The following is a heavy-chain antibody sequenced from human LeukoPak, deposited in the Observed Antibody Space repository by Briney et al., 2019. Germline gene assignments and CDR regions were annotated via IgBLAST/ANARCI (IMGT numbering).Heavy chain of an antibody. J-gene: IGHJ4*02. D-gene: IGHD6-19*01. CDR2: TYYRSKWYN. V-gene: IGHV6-1*01. CDR1: GDSVSSNSAA. CDR3: ARARGGWYYASSEFDY. Sequence: SQTLSLTCAISGDSVSSNSAAWNWIRQSPSRVFEWLGRTYYRSKWYNDYAVSVKSRITINPDTSKNQFSLQLNSVSPEDTAVYYCARARGGWYYASSEFDYWGQGTLVTVSS.